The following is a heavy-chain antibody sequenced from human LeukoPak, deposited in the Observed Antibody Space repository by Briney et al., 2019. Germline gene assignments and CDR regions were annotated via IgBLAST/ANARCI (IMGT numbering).Heavy chain of an antibody. Sequence: ASVKVSCKASGYTFTSYYMHWVRQAPGQGLEWMGWINPNSGGTNYAQKFQGRVTMTRDTSISTAYMELSSLRSDDTAVYYCARVTEHTAMVHWYFDLWGRGTLVTV. D-gene: IGHD5-18*01. CDR2: INPNSGGT. V-gene: IGHV1-2*02. CDR3: ARVTEHTAMVHWYFDL. CDR1: GYTFTSYY. J-gene: IGHJ2*01.